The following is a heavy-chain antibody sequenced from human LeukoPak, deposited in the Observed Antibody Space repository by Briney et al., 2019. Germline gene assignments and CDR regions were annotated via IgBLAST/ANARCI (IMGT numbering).Heavy chain of an antibody. CDR2: LYSNSIT. CDR1: GFTVNNDY. J-gene: IGHJ4*02. V-gene: IGHV3-53*01. D-gene: IGHD3-22*01. CDR3: ARGITMMIVAPGY. Sequence: GGSLRLSCAASGFTVNNDYMTWVRQAPGKGLEWVSVLYSNSITYYADSVKGRFTISRDSSKNTLYLQMNSLRAEDTAVYYCARGITMMIVAPGYWGQGTLVTVSS.